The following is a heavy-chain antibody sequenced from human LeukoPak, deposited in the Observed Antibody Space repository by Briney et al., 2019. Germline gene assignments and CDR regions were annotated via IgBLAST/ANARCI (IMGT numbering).Heavy chain of an antibody. Sequence: GGSLRLSCAASGFTFSSYAMSWVRQAPGKGLEWVSAISGSGGSTYYADSVKGRFTISRDNSKNTLYLQMHSLRPEDTAMYYCAKEIGDPGATPDYWGQGTQVTVSS. CDR3: AKEIGDPGATPDY. J-gene: IGHJ4*02. CDR1: GFTFSSYA. CDR2: ISGSGGST. V-gene: IGHV3-23*01. D-gene: IGHD4-17*01.